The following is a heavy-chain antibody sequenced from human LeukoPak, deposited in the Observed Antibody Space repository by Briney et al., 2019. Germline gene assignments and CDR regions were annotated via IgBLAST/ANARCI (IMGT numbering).Heavy chain of an antibody. CDR3: ARNAPFDY. Sequence: GGSLRLSCAASGFTYSTYWMSWVRQAPGKGLEWVANINQDGSEKYYVDSVRGRFTISRDNAKNSLYLQMNSLRGEDTAVYYCARNAPFDYWGQGTLVAVSS. V-gene: IGHV3-7*01. CDR2: INQDGSEK. CDR1: GFTYSTYW. J-gene: IGHJ4*02.